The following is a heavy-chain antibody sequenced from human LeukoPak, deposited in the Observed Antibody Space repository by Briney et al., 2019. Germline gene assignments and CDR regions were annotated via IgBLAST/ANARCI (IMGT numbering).Heavy chain of an antibody. CDR3: ARVGTSTYPLDY. CDR1: GGSINSNY. CDR2: IYSSGST. D-gene: IGHD2/OR15-2a*01. Sequence: SETLSLTCTVSGGSINSNYWSWIRQPPGEGLEWIGYIYSSGSTNYNPSLKSRVTISVDTSTNQFSLKLNSVTTADTAVYYCARVGTSTYPLDYWGQGTLVTVSS. J-gene: IGHJ4*02. V-gene: IGHV4-59*01.